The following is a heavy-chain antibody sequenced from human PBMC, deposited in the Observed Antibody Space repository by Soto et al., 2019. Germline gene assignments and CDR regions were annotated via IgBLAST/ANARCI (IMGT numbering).Heavy chain of an antibody. V-gene: IGHV1-3*04. Sequence: QVQLVQSGAEVKKPGASVKVSCKASGYTFTSYAIHWVRQAPGQRLEWMGWINTAKENTKYSQKFQGRVTITRDTSASIVYMELSSLRSEDTAVYYCARGNSWSYLDYWGQGTLVTVSS. CDR2: INTAKENT. CDR1: GYTFTSYA. J-gene: IGHJ4*02. D-gene: IGHD6-13*01. CDR3: ARGNSWSYLDY.